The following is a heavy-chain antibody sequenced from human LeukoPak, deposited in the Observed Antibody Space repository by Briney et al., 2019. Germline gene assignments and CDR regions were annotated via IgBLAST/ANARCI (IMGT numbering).Heavy chain of an antibody. D-gene: IGHD3-22*01. CDR2: IRYHGSDK. CDR1: AFAFRSYG. V-gene: IGHV3-30*02. Sequence: GGSLRLSCAASAFAFRSYGMHWVRQAPGKGLEWVAFIRYHGSDKYYADSVKDRFTISRDNSKNTLYLQMNSLRAEDTAVYYCAKKWSGDYDSSGVNDAFDIWGQGTMVTVSS. J-gene: IGHJ3*02. CDR3: AKKWSGDYDSSGVNDAFDI.